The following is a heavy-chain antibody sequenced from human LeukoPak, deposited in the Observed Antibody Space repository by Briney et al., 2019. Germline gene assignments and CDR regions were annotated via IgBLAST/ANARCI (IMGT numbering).Heavy chain of an antibody. CDR1: GGSFSGYY. J-gene: IGHJ6*03. Sequence: SETLSLTCAVYGGSFSGYYWSWIRQPPGKGLEWIGEINHSGSTNYNPSLKSRVTILVDTSKNQFSLQLSSVTAADTAVYYCARGGYYYLDVWGKGTTVTVSS. CDR2: INHSGST. CDR3: ARGGYYYLDV. V-gene: IGHV4-34*01.